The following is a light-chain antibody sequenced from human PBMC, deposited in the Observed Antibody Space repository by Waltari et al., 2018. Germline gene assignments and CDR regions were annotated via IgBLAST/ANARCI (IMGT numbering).Light chain of an antibody. J-gene: IGLJ2*01. CDR2: DVR. V-gene: IGLV2-14*03. CDR3: SSYIDSSTLEL. Sequence: QSALTQPASVSGSPGQSITISCTGTSSDIGGYNYVSWYQQVPGKAPKLIIYDVRNLPARFSARFAGCKSGNTASLTISGLQAEDEANYYCSSYIDSSTLELFGGGTSLTVL. CDR1: SSDIGGYNY.